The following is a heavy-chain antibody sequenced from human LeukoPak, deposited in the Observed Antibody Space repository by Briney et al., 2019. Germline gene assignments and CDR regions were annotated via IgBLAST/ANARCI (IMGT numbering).Heavy chain of an antibody. V-gene: IGHV3-30-3*01. J-gene: IGHJ4*02. CDR3: ARDDYGDHFDY. Sequence: PGGSLRLSCAASGFTFSSYAMHWVRQAPRKGREGVAVISYDGSNKYYADSVKGRFTISRDNSKNTMYLQMNSLRAEDTPLYYCARDDYGDHFDYWGQGTLVTVSS. D-gene: IGHD4-17*01. CDR1: GFTFSSYA. CDR2: ISYDGSNK.